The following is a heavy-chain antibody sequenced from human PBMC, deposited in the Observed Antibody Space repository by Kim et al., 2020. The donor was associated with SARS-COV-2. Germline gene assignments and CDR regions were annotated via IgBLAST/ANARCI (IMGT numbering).Heavy chain of an antibody. CDR3: ARGPGIAAAGTVFSGY. Sequence: ASVKVSCKASGYTFTGYTIHLVRQAPGQGLEWMGWINAGNGNTKYSQKFQGRVTITRDTAASTAYMELSSLRSEDTAVYYCARGPGIAAAGTVFSGYWGQGTLGTVSS. CDR1: GYTFTGYT. V-gene: IGHV1-3*01. D-gene: IGHD6-13*01. J-gene: IGHJ4*02. CDR2: INAGNGNT.